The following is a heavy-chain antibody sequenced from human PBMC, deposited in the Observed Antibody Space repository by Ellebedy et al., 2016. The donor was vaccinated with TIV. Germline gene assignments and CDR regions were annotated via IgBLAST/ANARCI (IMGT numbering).Heavy chain of an antibody. CDR1: GYTFTGYY. CDR2: INPDTGDT. J-gene: IGHJ6*02. D-gene: IGHD2-2*01. Sequence: ASVKVSCKASGYTFTGYYMHWVRQAPGQGLAWMGWINPDTGDTNYAQKFQGRVTMTRDTSITPAYMELSRLRSDDTAVYYCARGCSSTSCSGDYYYGMTVWGQGTTFTVSS. V-gene: IGHV1-2*02. CDR3: ARGCSSTSCSGDYYYGMTV.